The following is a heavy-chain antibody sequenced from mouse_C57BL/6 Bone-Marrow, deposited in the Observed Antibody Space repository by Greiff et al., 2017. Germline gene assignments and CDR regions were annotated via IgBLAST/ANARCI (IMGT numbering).Heavy chain of an antibody. D-gene: IGHD1-1*01. J-gene: IGHJ4*01. CDR3: ARRTTVVATDAMDY. CDR2: ISNGGGST. CDR1: GFTFSDYY. V-gene: IGHV5-12*01. Sequence: EVQLVESGGGLVQPGGSLKLSCAASGFTFSDYYMYWVRQTPEKRLEWVAYISNGGGSTYYPDTVKGRFTISRDNAKNTLYLQMSRLKSEDTAMYYCARRTTVVATDAMDYWGQGTSVTVSS.